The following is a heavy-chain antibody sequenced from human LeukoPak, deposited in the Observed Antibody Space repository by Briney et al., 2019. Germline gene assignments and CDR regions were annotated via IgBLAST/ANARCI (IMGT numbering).Heavy chain of an antibody. D-gene: IGHD6-19*01. CDR1: GYGFINYG. CDR3: ARAGYSSGWYDYYYYYGMDV. V-gene: IGHV1-18*01. Sequence: ASVKVSCKASGYGFINYGISWVRQVPGQGLEWMGWISAYNDNTNYAQKLQGRVIMTTDTSTSTAYMELRSLRSDDTAVYYCARAGYSSGWYDYYYYYGMDVWGQGTTVTVSS. J-gene: IGHJ6*02. CDR2: ISAYNDNT.